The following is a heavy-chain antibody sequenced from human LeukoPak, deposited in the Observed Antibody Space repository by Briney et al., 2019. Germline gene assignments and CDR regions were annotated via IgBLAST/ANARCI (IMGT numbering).Heavy chain of an antibody. V-gene: IGHV1-69*04. CDR3: ARESPMVRGVIITGDSVY. CDR2: ITPILGIA. CDR1: GGTFSSYA. D-gene: IGHD3-10*01. Sequence: SVKVSCKASGGTFSSYAISWVRQAPGQGLEWMGRITPILGIANYAQKFQGRVTITADKSTSTAYMELSSLRSEDTAVYYCARESPMVRGVIITGDSVYWGQGTLVTVSS. J-gene: IGHJ4*02.